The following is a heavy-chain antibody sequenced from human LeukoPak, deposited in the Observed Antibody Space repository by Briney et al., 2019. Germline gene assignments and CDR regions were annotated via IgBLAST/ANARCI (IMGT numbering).Heavy chain of an antibody. CDR1: GYTLTELS. CDR3: APDPAPSGDY. J-gene: IGHJ4*02. D-gene: IGHD6-25*01. CDR2: FDPEDGET. V-gene: IGHV1-24*01. Sequence: ASVKVSCKVSGYTLTELSMQWVRQAPGKGLEGMGGFDPEDGETIYAQKFQGRVTMTEETSTDTAYMELSSLRSEDTAVYYCAPDPAPSGDYWGQGTLVTVSS.